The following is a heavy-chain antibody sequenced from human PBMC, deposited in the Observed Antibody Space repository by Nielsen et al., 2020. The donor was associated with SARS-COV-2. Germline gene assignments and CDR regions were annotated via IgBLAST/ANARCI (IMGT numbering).Heavy chain of an antibody. CDR2: MNPNSGNT. D-gene: IGHD5-18*01. V-gene: IGHV1-8*01. J-gene: IGHJ6*02. CDR1: GYTFTSYD. CDR3: ARGKLTATVFNYYYGMDV. Sequence: ASVKVSCKASGYTFTSYDINWVRQATGQGLEWMGWMNPNSGNTGYAQKFQGRVTMTRNTSISTAYMELSSLRSEDTAVYYYARGKLTATVFNYYYGMDVWGQGTTVTVSS.